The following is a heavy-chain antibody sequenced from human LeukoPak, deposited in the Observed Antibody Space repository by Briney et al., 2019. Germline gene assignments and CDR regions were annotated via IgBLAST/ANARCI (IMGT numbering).Heavy chain of an antibody. V-gene: IGHV3-30*02. CDR3: VKDYNSYGSGPSPIYYSFHMDV. CDR1: GFTFSSYG. D-gene: IGHD3-10*01. J-gene: IGHJ6*03. CDR2: IWYDGSNK. Sequence: PGGSLRLSCAASGFTFSSYGMHWVRQAPGKGLEWVAFIWYDGSNKYYGDSVKGRFTISRDNSENTLYLHMYSLRAKDMALYYCVKDYNSYGSGPSPIYYSFHMDVWGKGTTVTVSS.